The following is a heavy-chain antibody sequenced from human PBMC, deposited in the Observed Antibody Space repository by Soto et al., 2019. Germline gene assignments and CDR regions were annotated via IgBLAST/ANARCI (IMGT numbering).Heavy chain of an antibody. V-gene: IGHV4-59*08. Sequence: SETLSLTCTVSGGSISSYYWSWIRQPPGKGLEWIGYIYYSGSTNYNPSLKSRVTISVDTSKNQFSLKLSSVTAADTAVYYCARVGSSWFEVDYWGQGTLVTVSS. CDR3: ARVGSSWFEVDY. D-gene: IGHD6-13*01. CDR1: GGSISSYY. J-gene: IGHJ4*02. CDR2: IYYSGST.